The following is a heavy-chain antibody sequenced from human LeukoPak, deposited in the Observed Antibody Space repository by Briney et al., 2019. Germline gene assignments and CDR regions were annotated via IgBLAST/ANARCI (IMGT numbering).Heavy chain of an antibody. Sequence: SETLSLTCTVSGGSISSSSYYWGWIRQPPGKGLEWIGEINHSGSTNYNPSLKSRVTISVDTSKNQFSLKLSSVTAADTAVYYCARHYCTEVRPYSSSWTRLRGVNWFDPWGQGTLVTVSS. J-gene: IGHJ5*02. CDR1: GGSISSSSYY. V-gene: IGHV4-39*01. CDR3: ARHYCTEVRPYSSSWTRLRGVNWFDP. D-gene: IGHD6-13*01. CDR2: INHSGST.